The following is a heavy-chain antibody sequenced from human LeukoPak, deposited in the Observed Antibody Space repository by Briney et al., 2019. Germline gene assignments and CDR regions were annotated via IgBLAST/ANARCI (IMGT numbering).Heavy chain of an antibody. CDR2: FYYSGST. D-gene: IGHD2-8*01. V-gene: IGHV4-39*01. Sequence: SETLSLTCIVSRDSITSDKYWAWIRQPPGQGLEGSRSFYYSGSTYYNPSLKSRLTISVDTSRTQFSLELKSLTAADTAVYYCARHEFDILRISNWLGTWGQGSLVTVSS. CDR1: RDSITSDKY. CDR3: ARHEFDILRISNWLGT. J-gene: IGHJ5*02.